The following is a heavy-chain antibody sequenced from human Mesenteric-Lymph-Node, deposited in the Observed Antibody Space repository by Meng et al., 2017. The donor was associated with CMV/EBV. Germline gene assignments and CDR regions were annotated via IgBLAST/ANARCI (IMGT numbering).Heavy chain of an antibody. CDR3: ARGRYYYGMDV. CDR1: GYSISSGYY. CDR2: IYHSGST. D-gene: IGHD3-10*01. Sequence: GSLRLSCTVSGYSISSGYYWGWIRQPPGKGLEWIGSIYHSGSTYYNPSLKSRVTISVDTSKNQFSLKLSSVTAADTAVYYCARGRYYYGMDVWGQGTTVT. J-gene: IGHJ6*01. V-gene: IGHV4-38-2*02.